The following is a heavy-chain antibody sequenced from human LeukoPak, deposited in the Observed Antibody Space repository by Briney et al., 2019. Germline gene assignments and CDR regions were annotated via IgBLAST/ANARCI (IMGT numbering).Heavy chain of an antibody. CDR3: ASDYYDSNHDAFDI. V-gene: IGHV1-69*06. CDR2: IIPIFGTA. D-gene: IGHD3-22*01. Sequence: ASVKVSCKASGGTFSSYAISWVRQAPGQGLEWMGGIIPIFGTANYAQKFQGRVTITADKSTSTAYMELSSLRSEDTAVYYCASDYYDSNHDAFDIWGQGTMVTVSS. CDR1: GGTFSSYA. J-gene: IGHJ3*02.